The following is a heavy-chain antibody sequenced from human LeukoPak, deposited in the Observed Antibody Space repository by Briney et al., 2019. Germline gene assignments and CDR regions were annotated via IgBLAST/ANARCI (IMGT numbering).Heavy chain of an antibody. D-gene: IGHD2-15*01. CDR3: AKDLTLGYCSGGRCYNAFDI. J-gene: IGHJ3*02. V-gene: IGHV3-9*01. Sequence: PGGSLRLSCTASGFSFKNFGMSWVRQAPGKGLEWVSGISWNSGSIGYADSVKGRFTISRDNAKNSLYLQMNSLRAEDTALYYCAKDLTLGYCSGGRCYNAFDIWGQGTMVTVSS. CDR2: ISWNSGSI. CDR1: GFSFKNFG.